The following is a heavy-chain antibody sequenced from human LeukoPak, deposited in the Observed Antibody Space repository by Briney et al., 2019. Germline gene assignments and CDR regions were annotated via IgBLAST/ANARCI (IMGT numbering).Heavy chain of an antibody. CDR3: AKEVRVSSGWYSDY. J-gene: IGHJ4*02. V-gene: IGHV3-23*01. CDR1: GGSISSTN. Sequence: ETLSLTCAVSGGSISSTNWWSWVRPAPGKGLEWVSEISGSGCHTYYADSVKGRITISRDNSKNTLYLQMNSLRAEDTAVYYCAKEVRVSSGWYSDYWGQGTLVTVSS. CDR2: ISGSGCHT. D-gene: IGHD6-19*01.